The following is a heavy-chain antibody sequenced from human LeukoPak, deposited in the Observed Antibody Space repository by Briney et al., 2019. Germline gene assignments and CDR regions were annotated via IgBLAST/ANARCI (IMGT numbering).Heavy chain of an antibody. Sequence: ASVKVSCKASGYSLDSYGISWVRQAPGQGLEWMGWISAYNGNTNYAQKLQGRVTMTTDTSTSTAYMELRSLRSDDTAVYYCARDLSWGGKSPFDPWGQGTLVTVSS. CDR2: ISAYNGNT. CDR3: ARDLSWGGKSPFDP. CDR1: GYSLDSYG. V-gene: IGHV1-18*01. J-gene: IGHJ5*02. D-gene: IGHD3-16*01.